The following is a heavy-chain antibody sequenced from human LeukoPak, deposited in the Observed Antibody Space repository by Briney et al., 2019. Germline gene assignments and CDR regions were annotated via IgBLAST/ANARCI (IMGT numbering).Heavy chain of an antibody. J-gene: IGHJ4*02. CDR3: ARDRGDGSSSWDY. D-gene: IGHD6-6*01. CDR2: ISSSSSTI. Sequence: GGSLRLSCAASGFTFSSYSMNWVRQAPGKGLEWVSYISSSSSTIYYADSVKGRFTVSRDNAKNSQFLQMNSLRAEDTAAYYCARDRGDGSSSWDYWGQGTLVTVSS. V-gene: IGHV3-48*04. CDR1: GFTFSSYS.